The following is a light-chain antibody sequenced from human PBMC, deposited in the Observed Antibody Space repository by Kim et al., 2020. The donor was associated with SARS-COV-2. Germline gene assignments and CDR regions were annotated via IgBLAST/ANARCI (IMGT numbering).Light chain of an antibody. CDR3: SSYTTSSTWV. CDR2: DVN. J-gene: IGLJ3*02. CDR1: SSDVGYYNY. Sequence: GQSITISCTGTSSDVGYYNYVSWYQQHPGKVPKLMIHDVNQRPSGDSDRFSGSKSGNTASLTISGLQAEDEADYYCSSYTTSSTWVFGGGTKLTVL. V-gene: IGLV2-14*04.